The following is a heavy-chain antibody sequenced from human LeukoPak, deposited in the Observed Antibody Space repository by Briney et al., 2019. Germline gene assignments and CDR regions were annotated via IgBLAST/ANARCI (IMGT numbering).Heavy chain of an antibody. CDR1: GFTFGDTW. Sequence: PGGSLRLSCAASGFTFGDTWMNWVRQVPGQGLEWVANIKQDGSEKFYVASVKGRFTTSRDNGKSSLYLQMNSLRAEDTALYYCATSYDMGWLIGYWGQGTLVTVSS. D-gene: IGHD3/OR15-3a*01. CDR2: IKQDGSEK. CDR3: ATSYDMGWLIGY. J-gene: IGHJ4*02. V-gene: IGHV3-7*03.